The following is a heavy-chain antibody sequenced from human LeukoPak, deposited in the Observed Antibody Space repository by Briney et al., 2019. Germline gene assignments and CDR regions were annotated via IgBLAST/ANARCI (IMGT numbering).Heavy chain of an antibody. CDR2: IDPSGGST. D-gene: IGHD6-6*01. J-gene: IGHJ4*02. CDR3: ARSKSSIAAREVFSVPYY. CDR1: GFTFSSYA. V-gene: IGHV1-46*01. Sequence: PGGSLRLSCAASGFTFSSYAMHWVRQAPGQGLEWMGIIDPSGGSTSYAQKLQGRVTMTRDTSTSTVYMELSSLRSEDTAVYYCARSKSSIAAREVFSVPYYWGQGTLVTVSS.